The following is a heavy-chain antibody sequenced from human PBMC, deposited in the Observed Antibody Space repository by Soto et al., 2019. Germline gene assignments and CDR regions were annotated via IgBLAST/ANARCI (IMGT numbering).Heavy chain of an antibody. V-gene: IGHV3-48*01. CDR3: ARDRSIVVVPAAMSDY. D-gene: IGHD2-2*01. Sequence: GGFLRLSCAASGFTFSSYSMNWVRQAPGKGLEWVSYISSSSSTIYYADSVKGRFTISRDNAKNSLYLQMNSLRAEDTAVYYCARDRSIVVVPAAMSDYWGQGTLVTVSS. CDR2: ISSSSSTI. J-gene: IGHJ4*02. CDR1: GFTFSSYS.